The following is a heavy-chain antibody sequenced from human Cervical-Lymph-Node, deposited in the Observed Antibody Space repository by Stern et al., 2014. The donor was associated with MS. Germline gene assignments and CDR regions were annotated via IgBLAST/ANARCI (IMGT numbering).Heavy chain of an antibody. J-gene: IGHJ5*02. CDR1: GGTFSSFA. V-gene: IGHV1-69*06. Sequence: QVQLGQSGAEVKKPGSSVRFSCKASGGTFSSFAISWVRQAPGQGLEWMGGIIPIFGTTNYAQQFQGRVSVTADISATTAYMDLSSLKSEDTAVYYCLCTNGWDASWGLGTLVTVSS. CDR2: IIPIFGTT. D-gene: IGHD2-8*01. CDR3: LCTNGWDAS.